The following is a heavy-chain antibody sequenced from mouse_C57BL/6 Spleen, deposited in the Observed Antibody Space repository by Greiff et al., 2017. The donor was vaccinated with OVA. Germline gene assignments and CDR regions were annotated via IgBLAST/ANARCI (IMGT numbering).Heavy chain of an antibody. CDR2: INPNNGGT. CDR3: ARGIYYYGSSADY. D-gene: IGHD1-1*01. J-gene: IGHJ2*01. Sequence: VQLQQSGPELVKPGASVKMSCKASGYTFTDYNMHWVKQSHGKSLEWIGYINPNNGGTSYNQKFKGKATLTVNKSSSTAYMELRSLTSEDSAVYYGARGIYYYGSSADYWGQGTTLTVSS. CDR1: GYTFTDYN. V-gene: IGHV1-22*01.